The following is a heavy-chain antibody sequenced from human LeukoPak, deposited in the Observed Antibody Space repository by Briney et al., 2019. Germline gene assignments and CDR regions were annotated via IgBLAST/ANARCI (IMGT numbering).Heavy chain of an antibody. CDR3: SRTLRYCSSTNCFLTFDY. Sequence: GGSLRLSCAASAFTFSSYWMTWVRQAPGRGLEWVANIKHDGSEKYYVDSVKGRFTISRDNAKNSLYLQMNSLRAEDTAVYYCSRTLRYCSSTNCFLTFDYWGQGTLVTVSS. V-gene: IGHV3-7*04. CDR2: IKHDGSEK. D-gene: IGHD2-2*01. CDR1: AFTFSSYW. J-gene: IGHJ4*02.